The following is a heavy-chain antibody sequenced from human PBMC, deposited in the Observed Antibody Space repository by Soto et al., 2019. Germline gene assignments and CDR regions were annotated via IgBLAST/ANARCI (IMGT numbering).Heavy chain of an antibody. D-gene: IGHD3-3*01. Sequence: LRLSCAASGFTFSSYAMSWVRQAPGKGLEWVSAISGSGGSTYYADSVKGRFTISRDNSKNTLYLQMNSLRAEDTAVYYCAKLGNFWSGRSPSSPFDYWGQGTLVTVSS. CDR2: ISGSGGST. CDR1: GFTFSSYA. CDR3: AKLGNFWSGRSPSSPFDY. V-gene: IGHV3-23*01. J-gene: IGHJ4*02.